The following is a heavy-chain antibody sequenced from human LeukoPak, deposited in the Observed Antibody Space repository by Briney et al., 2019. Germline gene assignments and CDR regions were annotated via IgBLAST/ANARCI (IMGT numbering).Heavy chain of an antibody. V-gene: IGHV3-11*01. CDR2: ISSGSTI. Sequence: PGGSLRLSCAASGFTFSDYYMSWIRQAPGKGREGVAYISSGSTIYYADSVKGRFTISRDNAKNSLYLQMNSLRAEDTAVYYCATSSGWYEDYFDYWGQGTLVTVPS. J-gene: IGHJ4*02. CDR3: ATSSGWYEDYFDY. D-gene: IGHD6-19*01. CDR1: GFTFSDYY.